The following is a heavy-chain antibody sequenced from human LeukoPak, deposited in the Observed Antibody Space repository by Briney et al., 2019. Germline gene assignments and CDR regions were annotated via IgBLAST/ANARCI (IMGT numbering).Heavy chain of an antibody. CDR1: GFTFSSYS. CDR2: ISSGSSTI. J-gene: IGHJ5*02. CDR3: ARVVGAPWNWFDP. Sequence: GGSLRLSCAASGFTFSSYSMNWVRQAPGKGLEWVSYISSGSSTIYYADSVKGRFTISRDNAKNSLYLQMNSLRAEDTAVYYCARVVGAPWNWFDPWGQGTLVTVSS. V-gene: IGHV3-48*01. D-gene: IGHD1-26*01.